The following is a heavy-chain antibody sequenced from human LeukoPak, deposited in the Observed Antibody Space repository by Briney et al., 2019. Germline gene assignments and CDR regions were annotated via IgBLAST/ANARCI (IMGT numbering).Heavy chain of an antibody. CDR2: INHSGST. CDR1: GGSFSGYY. J-gene: IGHJ6*03. CDR3: ATLYDSSGYFAPWAYYYYYMDV. Sequence: SETLSLTCAVYGGSFSGYYWSWIRQPPGKGLEWIGEINHSGSTNYNPSLKSRVTISVDTSKNQFSLKLSSVTAADTAVYYCATLYDSSGYFAPWAYYYYYMDVWGKGTTVTVSS. V-gene: IGHV4-34*01. D-gene: IGHD3-22*01.